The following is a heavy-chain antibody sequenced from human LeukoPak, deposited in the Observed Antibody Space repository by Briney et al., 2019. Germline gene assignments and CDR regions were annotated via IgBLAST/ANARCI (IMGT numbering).Heavy chain of an antibody. CDR2: IIPIFGTA. D-gene: IGHD3-9*01. V-gene: IGHV1-69*13. CDR1: GYTFTSYG. CDR3: ASARALTGPNYYYYYGMDV. Sequence: SVKVSCKASGYTFTSYGITWVRQAPGQGLEWMGGIIPIFGTANYAQKFQGRVTITADESTSTAYMELSSLRSEDTAVYYCASARALTGPNYYYYYGMDVWGQGTTVTVSS. J-gene: IGHJ6*02.